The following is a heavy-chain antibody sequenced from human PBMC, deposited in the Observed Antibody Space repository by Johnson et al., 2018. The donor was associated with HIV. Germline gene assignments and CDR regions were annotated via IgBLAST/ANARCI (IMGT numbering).Heavy chain of an antibody. J-gene: IGHJ3*01. V-gene: IGHV3-15*01. Sequence: VQLVESGGGVVQPGRSLRLSCAASGFTFSSYAMHLVRQAPGKGLEWVGRIKSKTDGGTTDYAAPVKGRFTISRDDSKNTLYLQMNSLKTEDTAVYYCTTAVAGAPDAFDFWGQGTMVTVSS. CDR3: TTAVAGAPDAFDF. CDR1: GFTFSSYA. D-gene: IGHD2-15*01. CDR2: IKSKTDGGTT.